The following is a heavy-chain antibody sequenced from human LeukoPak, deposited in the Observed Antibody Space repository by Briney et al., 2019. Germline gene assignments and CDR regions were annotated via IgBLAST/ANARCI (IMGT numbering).Heavy chain of an antibody. V-gene: IGHV3-23*01. J-gene: IGHJ3*02. CDR1: GFTFSSYA. CDR3: AKETASGYGAFDI. Sequence: GSLRLSCAASGFTFSSYATSWVRQAPGKGLEWVSGVSGSGASTYYPDSVKGRFTISRDNSKNTLYLQMNSLRAEDTAVYYCAKETASGYGAFDIWGQGTMVTVSS. D-gene: IGHD3-22*01. CDR2: VSGSGAST.